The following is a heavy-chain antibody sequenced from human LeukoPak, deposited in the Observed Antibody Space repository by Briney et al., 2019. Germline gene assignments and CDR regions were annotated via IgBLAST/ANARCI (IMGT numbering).Heavy chain of an antibody. V-gene: IGHV1-2*02. CDR1: GYTFTDYF. CDR2: LSPKNGDT. D-gene: IGHD6-13*01. Sequence: ASVKVSCKASGYTFTDYFIHWVRQAPGQGLEWMGWLSPKNGDTKYAQSFQGRVTMTRDTSINTVYMELRGLRSDDTAVYYCARPAAAGTSWFDPWGQGTLVTVSS. CDR3: ARPAAAGTSWFDP. J-gene: IGHJ5*02.